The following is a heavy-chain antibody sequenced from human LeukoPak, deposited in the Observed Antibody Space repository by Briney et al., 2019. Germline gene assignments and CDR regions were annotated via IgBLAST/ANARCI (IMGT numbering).Heavy chain of an antibody. CDR3: ARGLPIVSRSYYPFDP. CDR2: ISPNNGNT. D-gene: IGHD1-26*01. Sequence: ASVKVSCKASGGTFSSYAISWVRQAPGQGLEWMGWISPNNGNTDFAQNFQDRVTMTTDTSTSTVYMELRSLRSDDTAVYYCARGLPIVSRSYYPFDPWGQGTLVTVSS. J-gene: IGHJ5*02. V-gene: IGHV1-18*01. CDR1: GGTFSSYA.